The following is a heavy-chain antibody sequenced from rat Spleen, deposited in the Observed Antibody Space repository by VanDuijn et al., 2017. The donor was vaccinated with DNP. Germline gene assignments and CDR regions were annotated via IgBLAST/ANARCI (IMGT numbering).Heavy chain of an antibody. CDR1: GYSITSHY. J-gene: IGHJ1*01. V-gene: IGHV3-1*01. CDR3: ARGNDGYFPNWYFDL. D-gene: IGHD1-12*03. Sequence: EVQLQESGPGLVRPSQSLSLTCSVTGYSITSHYWGWIRKFPGNKMEWIGHISYSGRTTYNPSLKSRISITRDTSKNQFFLHLNSVTTEDTATYYCARGNDGYFPNWYFDLWGPGTMVTVSS. CDR2: ISYSGRT.